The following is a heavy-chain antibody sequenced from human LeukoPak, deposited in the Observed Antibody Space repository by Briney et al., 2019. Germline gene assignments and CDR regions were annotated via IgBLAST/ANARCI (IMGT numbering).Heavy chain of an antibody. CDR3: ARGGTWEPRFDY. CDR1: GYTFTSYG. V-gene: IGHV1-18*01. CDR2: ISAYNGNT. J-gene: IGHJ4*02. D-gene: IGHD1-26*01. Sequence: ASVKVSCKASGYTFTSYGISWVRQAPGQGLEWMGWISAYNGNTNYAQKLQGRVTMTRDTSTSTVYMELSSLRSEDTAVYYCARGGTWEPRFDYWGQGTLVTVSS.